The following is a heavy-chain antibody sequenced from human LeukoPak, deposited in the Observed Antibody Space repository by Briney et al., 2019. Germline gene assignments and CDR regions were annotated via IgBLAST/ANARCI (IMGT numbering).Heavy chain of an antibody. V-gene: IGHV1-46*01. CDR3: ARSKSSSYYYYYMDV. D-gene: IGHD3-10*01. CDR2: INPSGGST. CDR1: GYTFTSYY. Sequence: GASVKVSCKASGYTFTSYYMHWVRQAPGQGLEWMGIINPSGGSTSYAQKFQGRVTMTRDMSTSTVYMELSSLRSEDTAVYYCARSKSSSYYYYYMDVWGKGTTVTVSS. J-gene: IGHJ6*03.